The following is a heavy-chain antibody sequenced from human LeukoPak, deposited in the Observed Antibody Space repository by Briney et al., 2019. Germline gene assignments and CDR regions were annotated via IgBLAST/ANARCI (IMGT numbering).Heavy chain of an antibody. D-gene: IGHD2-21*01. CDR2: ISGSGDHP. Sequence: GGSLRLSCAASGFTFSSYAMSWVRQAPGKGLEWVSGISGSGDHPYYADFVKGRFTISRDNSKNTLYLQMNRLRAEDTAVYYCVLCGNDGFYFDYWGQGTLVPVSS. CDR3: VLCGNDGFYFDY. V-gene: IGHV3-23*01. J-gene: IGHJ4*02. CDR1: GFTFSSYA.